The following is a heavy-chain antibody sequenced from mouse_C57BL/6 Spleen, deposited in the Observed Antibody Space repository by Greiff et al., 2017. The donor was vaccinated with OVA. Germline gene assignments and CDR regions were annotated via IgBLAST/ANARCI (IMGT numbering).Heavy chain of an antibody. CDR2: IWSGGST. D-gene: IGHD2-1*01. Sequence: VQLKESGPGLVQPSQSLSITCTVSGFSLTSYGVHWVRQSPGKGLEWLGVIWSGGSTDYNAAFISRLSISKDNSTSQVFFKMNSLQADDTAIYYCARKPHYGNYFYYAMDYWGQGTSVTVSS. CDR3: ARKPHYGNYFYYAMDY. V-gene: IGHV2-2*01. J-gene: IGHJ4*01. CDR1: GFSLTSYG.